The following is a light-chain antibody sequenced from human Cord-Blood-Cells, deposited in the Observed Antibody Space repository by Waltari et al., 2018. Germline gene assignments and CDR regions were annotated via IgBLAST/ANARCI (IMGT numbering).Light chain of an antibody. Sequence: EIVLTQSPGTLSSSPGERATLSCRASQSVSSSYLGWYQQKPGQAPRLLIYGASSRATGIPDRFSGSGSGTDFTLTISRLEPEDFAVYYCQQYGSSPYSFGQGTKLEIK. CDR3: QQYGSSPYS. J-gene: IGKJ2*03. CDR2: GAS. CDR1: QSVSSSY. V-gene: IGKV3-20*01.